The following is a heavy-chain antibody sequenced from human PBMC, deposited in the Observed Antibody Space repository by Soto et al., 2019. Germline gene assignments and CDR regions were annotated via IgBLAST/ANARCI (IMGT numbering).Heavy chain of an antibody. J-gene: IGHJ3*02. V-gene: IGHV3-23*01. CDR3: AKVSRITLFGVVIDAFDI. Sequence: EVQLLESGGGLVQPGGSLRLSCAASGFTFSSYAMSWVRQAPGKGLEWVSAISGSGGSTYYADSVKGRFTTSRDNSKNTLYLQMNSLRAEDTAVYYSAKVSRITLFGVVIDAFDIWGQGTMDTVSS. CDR2: ISGSGGST. D-gene: IGHD3-3*01. CDR1: GFTFSSYA.